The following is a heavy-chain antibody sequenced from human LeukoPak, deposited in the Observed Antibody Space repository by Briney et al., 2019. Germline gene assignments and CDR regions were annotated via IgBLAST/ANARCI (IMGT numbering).Heavy chain of an antibody. V-gene: IGHV4-4*07. CDR1: GGSISSYY. J-gene: IGHJ5*02. D-gene: IGHD2-2*01. Sequence: PSETLSLTCTVSGGSISSYYWSWIRQPAGKGLEWIGRIYTSGSTNYNPSLKSRVTISVDTSKNQFSLKLSSVTAADTAVYYCARGGAGCSSTSCYFRFDPWGQGTLVTVSS. CDR3: ARGGAGCSSTSCYFRFDP. CDR2: IYTSGST.